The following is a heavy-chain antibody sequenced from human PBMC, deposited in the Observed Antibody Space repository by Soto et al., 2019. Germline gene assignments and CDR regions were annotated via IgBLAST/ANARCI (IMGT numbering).Heavy chain of an antibody. D-gene: IGHD1-26*01. CDR2: VSAYNGNT. CDR1: GYTFTSYG. J-gene: IGHJ4*02. V-gene: IGHV1-18*04. CDR3: ARDIRLGATYYFDY. Sequence: ASVKVSCKASGYTFTSYGISWVRQAPGQGLEWMGWVSAYNGNTNYAQKLQGRVTMTTDTSTSTAYMELRSLRSDDTAVYYCARDIRLGATYYFDYWGQGTLVTVSS.